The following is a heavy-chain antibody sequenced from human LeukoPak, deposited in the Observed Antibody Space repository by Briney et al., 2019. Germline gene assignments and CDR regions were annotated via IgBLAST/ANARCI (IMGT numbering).Heavy chain of an antibody. J-gene: IGHJ4*02. Sequence: GGSLRLSCAASGFTFSIYEMNWVRQAPGKGLEWVPYISSSGSTIYSADSVKGRFTISRDNAKNSLYLQMNSLRGEDAAVYYCARVSAVAGKPPSFDYWGQGTLVTVSS. CDR2: ISSSGSTI. CDR3: ARVSAVAGKPPSFDY. CDR1: GFTFSIYE. V-gene: IGHV3-48*03. D-gene: IGHD6-19*01.